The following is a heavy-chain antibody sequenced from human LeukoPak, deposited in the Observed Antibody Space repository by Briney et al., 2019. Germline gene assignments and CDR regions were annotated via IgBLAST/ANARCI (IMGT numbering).Heavy chain of an antibody. J-gene: IGHJ4*02. Sequence: GASVKVSCTASGYTFTSYDINWVRQATGQGLEWMGWMNPNSGNTGYAQKFQGRVTMTRNTSISTAYMELSSLRSEDTAVYYCARGSVTWELRGPWGQGTLVTVSS. CDR3: ARGSVTWELRGP. D-gene: IGHD1-26*01. V-gene: IGHV1-8*01. CDR1: GYTFTSYD. CDR2: MNPNSGNT.